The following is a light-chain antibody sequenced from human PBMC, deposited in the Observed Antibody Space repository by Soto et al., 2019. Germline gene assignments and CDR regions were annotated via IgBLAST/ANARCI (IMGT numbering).Light chain of an antibody. CDR2: DVS. CDR1: SSDIGAYNS. CDR3: SSYTTHSVRV. J-gene: IGLJ2*01. V-gene: IGLV2-14*03. Sequence: QSMLTQPASVSGSPGQSITISCTGTSSDIGAYNSVSWYQQHPGMAPQLMIYDVSYRPSGISSRFSGSKSGNTASLSISGLQAADEADYYCSSYTTHSVRVFGGGTKLTVL.